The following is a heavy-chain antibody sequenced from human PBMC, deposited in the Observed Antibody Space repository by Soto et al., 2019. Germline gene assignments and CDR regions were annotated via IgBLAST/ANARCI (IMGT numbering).Heavy chain of an antibody. CDR1: GYSFTSYW. CDR3: ARLGSEEQLVYYYYYLDV. J-gene: IGHJ6*03. Sequence: GESLKISCKGSGYSFTSYWIGWVRQMPGKGLEWMGIIYPGDSDTRYSPSFQGQVTISADKSISTAYLQWSSLKASDTAMYYFARLGSEEQLVYYYYYLDVWGKGTTVTVSS. D-gene: IGHD6-6*01. CDR2: IYPGDSDT. V-gene: IGHV5-51*01.